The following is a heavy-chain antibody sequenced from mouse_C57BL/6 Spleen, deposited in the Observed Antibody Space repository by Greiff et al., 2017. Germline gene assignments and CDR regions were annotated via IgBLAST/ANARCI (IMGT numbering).Heavy chain of an antibody. V-gene: IGHV1-81*01. J-gene: IGHJ4*01. CDR1: GYTFTSYG. CDR2: IYPRSGNT. CDR3: APQTAQRGNAMDY. D-gene: IGHD3-2*02. Sequence: QVQLKESGAELARPGASVKLSCKASGYTFTSYGISWVKQRTGQGLEWIGEIYPRSGNTYYNEKFKGKATLTADKSSSTAYMELRSLTSEDAAVYCCAPQTAQRGNAMDYWGQGTSVTVSS.